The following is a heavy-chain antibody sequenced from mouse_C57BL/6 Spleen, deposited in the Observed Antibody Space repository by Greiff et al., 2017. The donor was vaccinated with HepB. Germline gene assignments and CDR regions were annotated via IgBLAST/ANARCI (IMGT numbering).Heavy chain of an antibody. CDR2: IDPYYGDA. J-gene: IGHJ3*01. V-gene: IGHV1-67*01. CDR1: GYTFTDYS. D-gene: IGHD1-1*01. CDR3: ARQGGSSKWPFGD. Sequence: QVHVKQSGPELVRPGASVKFSCKASGYTFTDYSMHWVKQSHAKGLEWIGVIDPYYGDANYNQKFKDKATMTVDKSSSTAYMELIRLTSEDSAVYYCARQGGSSKWPFGDWGTGTLVTVSA.